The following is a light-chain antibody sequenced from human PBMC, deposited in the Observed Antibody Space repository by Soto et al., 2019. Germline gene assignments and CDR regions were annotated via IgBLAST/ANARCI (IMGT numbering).Light chain of an antibody. CDR1: SSDVGSNNR. V-gene: IGLV2-18*02. CDR3: SSYTTSNTYV. J-gene: IGLJ1*01. CDR2: DVS. Sequence: QSALTQPPSVAGSPGQSVAISCTGTSSDVGSNNRVSWYQQPPGTAPKLIIYDVSNRPSGIPDRFSGSRSANMASLTISGLQAEDEADYYCSSYTTSNTYVFGTGTKLTVL.